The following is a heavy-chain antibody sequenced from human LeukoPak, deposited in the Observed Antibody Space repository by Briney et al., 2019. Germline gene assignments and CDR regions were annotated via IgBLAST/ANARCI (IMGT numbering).Heavy chain of an antibody. CDR2: IKQDGSEK. CDR3: AKGGPTTTVMNWFDP. V-gene: IGHV3-7*03. D-gene: IGHD4-17*01. Sequence: GGSLRLSCAASGFTFSSFWMSWVRQAPGKGLEWVANIKQDGSEKYYVDSVKGRFTISRDNAKNSLYLQMNSLRAEDTALYYCAKGGPTTTVMNWFDPWGQGTLVTVSS. J-gene: IGHJ5*02. CDR1: GFTFSSFW.